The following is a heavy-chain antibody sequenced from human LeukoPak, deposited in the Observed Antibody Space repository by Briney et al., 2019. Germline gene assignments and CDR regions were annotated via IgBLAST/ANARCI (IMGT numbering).Heavy chain of an antibody. CDR1: GGTFSSYA. V-gene: IGHV1-2*02. D-gene: IGHD6-6*01. Sequence: ASVKVSCKASGGTFSSYAISWVRQAPGQGLEWMGWINPNSGGTNYAQKFQGRVTMTRDTSISTAYMELSRLRSDDTAVYYCARVRRQLVRDNWFDPWGQGTLVTVSS. CDR2: INPNSGGT. CDR3: ARVRRQLVRDNWFDP. J-gene: IGHJ5*02.